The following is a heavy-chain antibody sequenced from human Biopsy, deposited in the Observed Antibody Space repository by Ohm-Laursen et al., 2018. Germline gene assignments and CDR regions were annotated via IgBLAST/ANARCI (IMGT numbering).Heavy chain of an antibody. CDR3: ASDRDSSGSFRWNH. V-gene: IGHV3-33*01. J-gene: IGHJ5*02. CDR1: GLSFSTYG. Sequence: GQTLSLTCAVPGLSFSTYGMHWVRQAPGKGLEWVAVIWYDGSKKYYADSVKGRFTITRDNSKNTLYLQMNSLRAEDTAVYYCASDRDSSGSFRWNHWGQGTLVTVSS. D-gene: IGHD6-19*01. CDR2: IWYDGSKK.